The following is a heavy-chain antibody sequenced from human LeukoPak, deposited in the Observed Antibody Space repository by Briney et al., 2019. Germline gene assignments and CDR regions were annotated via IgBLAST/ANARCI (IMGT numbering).Heavy chain of an antibody. D-gene: IGHD3-10*01. Sequence: PSETLSLTCSVSGGSISSTSYYWDWIRQPPGKGLEWIGTVFYTGTTYYNPSLKSRVTISVDTSNNQFSLKLSSVTAADTALYYCVRQVLLAFDYWGQGALVTVSS. CDR1: GGSISSTSYY. CDR3: VRQVLLAFDY. J-gene: IGHJ4*02. V-gene: IGHV4-39*01. CDR2: VFYTGTT.